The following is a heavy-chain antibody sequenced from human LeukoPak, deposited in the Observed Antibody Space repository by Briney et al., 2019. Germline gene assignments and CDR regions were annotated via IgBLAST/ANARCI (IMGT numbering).Heavy chain of an antibody. J-gene: IGHJ4*02. V-gene: IGHV3-30*02. CDR2: IRYDGSNK. D-gene: IGHD3-9*01. CDR1: GFTFSSYG. Sequence: GGSLRLSCAASGFTFSSYGMHWVRQAPGKGLEWVAFIRYDGSNKYYADSVKGRFTISRDNSKNTLYLQMNSLRAEDTAVYYCAKDHLRSRWMTGLRAPGHFDYWGQGTLVTVSS. CDR3: AKDHLRSRWMTGLRAPGHFDY.